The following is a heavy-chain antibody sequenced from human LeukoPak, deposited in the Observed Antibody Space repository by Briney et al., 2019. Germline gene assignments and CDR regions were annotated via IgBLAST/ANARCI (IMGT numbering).Heavy chain of an antibody. Sequence: PSETLSLTCTVSGGSISSSSYYWGWIRQPPGKGLEWIGSIYYSGSTYYNPSLKSRVTISVDTSKNQFSLKLSSVTAADTAVYYCARQWVAARPATRKLDYWGQGTLVTVSS. V-gene: IGHV4-39*01. D-gene: IGHD6-6*01. CDR3: ARQWVAARPATRKLDY. CDR1: GGSISSSSYY. CDR2: IYYSGST. J-gene: IGHJ4*02.